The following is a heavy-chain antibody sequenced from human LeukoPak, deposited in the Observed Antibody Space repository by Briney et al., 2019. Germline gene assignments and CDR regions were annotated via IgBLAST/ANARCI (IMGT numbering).Heavy chain of an antibody. D-gene: IGHD3-10*01. V-gene: IGHV3-23*01. CDR1: GVTFSSYA. CDR3: AKDLYYYGSGSQLDAFDI. Sequence: GGSLRLSCAASGVTFSSYAMSWVRQAPGKGLEWVSAISSSGGSTYYADSVKGRFPISRDNSKNTLYLQMNSLRAEDTAVYYCAKDLYYYGSGSQLDAFDIWGQGTMVTVSS. J-gene: IGHJ3*02. CDR2: ISSSGGST.